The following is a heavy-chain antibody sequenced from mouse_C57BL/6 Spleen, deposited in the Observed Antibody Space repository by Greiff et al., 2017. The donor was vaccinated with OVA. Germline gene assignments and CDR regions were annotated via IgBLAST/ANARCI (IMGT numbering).Heavy chain of an antibody. CDR3: ARDEGFPYYAMDY. Sequence: ESGPGLVKPSQSLSLTCSVPGYSITSGYYWNWIRQFPGNKLEWMGYISYDGSNNYNPSLKNRISITRDTSKNQFFLKLNSVTTEDTATYYCARDEGFPYYAMDYGGQGTSVTVSS. CDR1: GYSITSGYY. CDR2: ISYDGSN. J-gene: IGHJ4*01. V-gene: IGHV3-6*01.